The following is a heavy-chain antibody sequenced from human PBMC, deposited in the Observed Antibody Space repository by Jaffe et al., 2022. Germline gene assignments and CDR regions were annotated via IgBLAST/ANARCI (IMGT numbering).Heavy chain of an antibody. CDR2: IIPILGIA. V-gene: IGHV1-69*08. CDR1: GGTFSSYT. D-gene: IGHD3-10*01. Sequence: QVQLVQSGAEVKKPGSSVKVSCKASGGTFSSYTISWVRQAPGQGLEWMGRIIPILGIANYAQKFQGRVTITADKSTSTAYMELSSLRSEDTAVYYCARDRTTYYYGSGSYYPFDYWGQGTLVTVSS. CDR3: ARDRTTYYYGSGSYYPFDY. J-gene: IGHJ4*02.